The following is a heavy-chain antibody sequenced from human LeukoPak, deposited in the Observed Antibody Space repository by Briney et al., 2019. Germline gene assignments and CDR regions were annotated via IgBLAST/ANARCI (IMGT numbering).Heavy chain of an antibody. V-gene: IGHV3-30-3*01. D-gene: IGHD6-19*01. CDR3: ARDNGAVAGSY. CDR2: ISNDGNNK. CDR1: GFTFSSNA. J-gene: IGHJ4*02. Sequence: GGSLRLSCAASGFTFSSNAMHWVRQAPGKGLEWVAVISNDGNNKYYADSVKGRFTISRDNSKNTLYLQMNSLRAEDTAVYYCARDNGAVAGSYWGQGTLVTVSS.